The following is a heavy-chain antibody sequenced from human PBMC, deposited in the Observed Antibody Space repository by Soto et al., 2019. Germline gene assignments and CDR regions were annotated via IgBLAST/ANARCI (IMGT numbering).Heavy chain of an antibody. CDR1: GFTFTRYS. CDR2: ISSNGGST. J-gene: IGHJ4*02. D-gene: IGHD1-20*01. V-gene: IGHV3-23*01. Sequence: PGGSLRLSCAASGFTFTRYSMNWVRQAQGKGLEWVSSISSNGGSTDYAESVRGRFTISRDNPKNTLYLHMNSLTAGDTAVYYCAKYKTSWLYYFDYWGQGALVTVSS. CDR3: AKYKTSWLYYFDY.